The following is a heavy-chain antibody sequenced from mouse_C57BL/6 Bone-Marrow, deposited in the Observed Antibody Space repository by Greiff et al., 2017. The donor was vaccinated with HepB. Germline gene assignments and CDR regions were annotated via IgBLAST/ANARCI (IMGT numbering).Heavy chain of an antibody. CDR3: ARSANSDY. Sequence: EVQLQPSGPELVKPGASVKISCKASGYSFTDYTMTWVKQSNGKSLEWIGVINTNYGTTSYNQKFKGKATLTVDQSSRTSYMQLNSLTSEDSAVYYCARSANSDYWGQGTTLTVSS. CDR1: GYSFTDYT. J-gene: IGHJ2*01. V-gene: IGHV1-39*01. CDR2: INTNYGTT.